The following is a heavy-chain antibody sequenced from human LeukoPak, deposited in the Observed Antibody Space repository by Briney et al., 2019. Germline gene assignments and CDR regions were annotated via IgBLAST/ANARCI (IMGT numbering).Heavy chain of an antibody. CDR3: ARAVYSGYDWGYYYYMDV. Sequence: SETLSLTCTVSGGSISNYYWSWIRQPPGKGLEWVGYIYYSGSANYNPSLKSRVTISVDTSKNQFSLKLSSVTAADTAVYYCARAVYSGYDWGYYYYMDVWGKGTTVTISS. D-gene: IGHD5-12*01. CDR1: GGSISNYY. V-gene: IGHV4-59*01. J-gene: IGHJ6*03. CDR2: IYYSGSA.